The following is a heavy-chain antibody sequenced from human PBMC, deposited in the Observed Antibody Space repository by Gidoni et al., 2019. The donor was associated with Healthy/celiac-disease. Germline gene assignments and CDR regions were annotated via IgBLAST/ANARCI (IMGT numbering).Heavy chain of an antibody. CDR1: GGSIRRYS. D-gene: IGHD1-1*01. J-gene: IGHJ5*02. CDR2: IYYSGSN. Sequence: QVQLQESCPGLVKPSETLSLTCPVSGGSIRRYSWSWIRQRPGKGLEWIGYIYYSGSNNYYPSLKSRVTITVDKSNNQFSLKLSSVTAADTAVYYCARGAEMATTGDWFDPWGQGTMVTVSS. CDR3: ARGAEMATTGDWFDP. V-gene: IGHV4-59*01.